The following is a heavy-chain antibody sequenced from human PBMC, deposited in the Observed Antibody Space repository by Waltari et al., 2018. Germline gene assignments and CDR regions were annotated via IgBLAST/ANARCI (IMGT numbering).Heavy chain of an antibody. CDR3: APLPGGSGQTLDY. CDR1: GYTFMDYF. CDR2: SDPEDGET. Sequence: EVELVQSGAEVKKPGATVKISCKASGYTFMDYFMHWVQQAPGKGLEWMGRSDPEDGETVYSEKVQGRVTITADTSTDTAYMELSSLTSGDTAVYYCAPLPGGSGQTLDYWGQGTLVTVSS. J-gene: IGHJ4*02. D-gene: IGHD3-10*01. V-gene: IGHV1-69-2*01.